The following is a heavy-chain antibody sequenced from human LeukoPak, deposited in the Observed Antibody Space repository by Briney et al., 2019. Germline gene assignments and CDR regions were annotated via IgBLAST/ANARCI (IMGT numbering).Heavy chain of an antibody. CDR1: GCTISSSCYY. D-gene: IGHD2-2*01. V-gene: IGHV4-61*05. CDR3: ARLQLRHCSRTSCANAFDY. CDR2: SYYSGCI. Sequence: SETLSLTCTVSGCTISSSCYYWGWLRQPPGQGLEWIGYSYYSGCINYNLSLKIRVIISIDNNKQYFHTKLPTVTAADTAVYYCARLQLRHCSRTSCANAFDYWGQGTLVTVSS. J-gene: IGHJ4*02.